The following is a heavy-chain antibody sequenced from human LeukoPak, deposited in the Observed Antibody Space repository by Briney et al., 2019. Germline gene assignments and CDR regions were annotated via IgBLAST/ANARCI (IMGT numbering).Heavy chain of an antibody. V-gene: IGHV3-33*06. CDR3: AKDRVRYDYVWGSYRVPLPDY. J-gene: IGHJ4*02. Sequence: GGSLRLSCAASGFTFSSYGMHWVRQAPGKGLEWVAVIWYDGSNKYYADSVKGRFTISRDNSKNTLYLQMNSLRAEDTAVYYCAKDRVRYDYVWGSYRVPLPDYWGQGTLVTVSS. D-gene: IGHD3-16*02. CDR2: IWYDGSNK. CDR1: GFTFSSYG.